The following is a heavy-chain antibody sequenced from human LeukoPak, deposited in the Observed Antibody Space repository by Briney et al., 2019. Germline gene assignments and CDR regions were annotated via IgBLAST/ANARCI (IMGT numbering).Heavy chain of an antibody. CDR3: TGQEYSSSPGDY. J-gene: IGHJ4*02. V-gene: IGHV3-73*01. CDR2: IRSKLNSYAT. Sequence: GGSLRLSCAASGITFSGSAMHWVRQAPGKGLEWVGRIRSKLNSYATAYAASVKGRFTISRDDSRNTAYLQMNSLKTEDTAVYYCTGQEYSSSPGDYWGQGILVTVSS. D-gene: IGHD6-6*01. CDR1: GITFSGSA.